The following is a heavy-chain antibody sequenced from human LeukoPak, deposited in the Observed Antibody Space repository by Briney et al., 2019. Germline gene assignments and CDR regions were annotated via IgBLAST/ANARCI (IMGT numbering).Heavy chain of an antibody. V-gene: IGHV4-39*01. D-gene: IGHD2-15*01. CDR3: ARLGHCSGGICYSGLGGAFDY. Sequence: KPSEILSLTCTVSGGSISSSSYYWGWIRQPPGKGLEWIGSIYYSGTTYYNPSLKSRVTISVDTSKNQFSLKLNSMTAADTAVYYCARLGHCSGGICYSGLGGAFDYWGQGTLVTVSS. CDR1: GGSISSSSYY. CDR2: IYYSGTT. J-gene: IGHJ4*02.